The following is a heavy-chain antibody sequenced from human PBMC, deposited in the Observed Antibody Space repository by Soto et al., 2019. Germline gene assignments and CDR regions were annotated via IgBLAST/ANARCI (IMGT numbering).Heavy chain of an antibody. V-gene: IGHV4-59*01. D-gene: IGHD3-9*01. J-gene: IGHJ4*02. CDR3: ARDGGYAISTGYHRGCEN. CDR1: GGSISSYY. Sequence: SETLSLTCTVSGGSISSYYWSWIRKPPGKGLKWIGYIYYSGSTNYNPSLKSRVTISVDTSKNQFSLKLRSVTAADTAVYYCARDGGYAISTGYHRGCENCGQGSMVT. CDR2: IYYSGST.